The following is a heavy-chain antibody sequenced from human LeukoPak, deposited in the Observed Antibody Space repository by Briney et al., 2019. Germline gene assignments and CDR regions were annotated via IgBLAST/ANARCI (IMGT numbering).Heavy chain of an antibody. CDR2: VRYDETNK. CDR1: GFTFDNYG. Sequence: GGSLRLSCAASGFTFDNYGMHWVRQAPGKGLEWVAFVRYDETNKYYADSVKGRFTISRDNSKNTLFLQMNSLRAEDTGVYYCARGYASESYYNGPGYWGQGTLVTVSS. V-gene: IGHV3-30*02. J-gene: IGHJ4*02. CDR3: ARGYASESYYNGPGY. D-gene: IGHD3-10*01.